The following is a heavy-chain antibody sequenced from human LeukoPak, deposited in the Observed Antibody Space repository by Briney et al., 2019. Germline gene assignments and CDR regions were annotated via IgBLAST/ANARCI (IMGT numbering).Heavy chain of an antibody. CDR1: GFTFSTYD. D-gene: IGHD4-11*01. V-gene: IGHV3-13*04. Sequence: GGSLRLSCAASGFTFSTYDMHWVRQPTGKGLEWVSSVNIAGDTFYSGSVKGRFTISRGNIENSLYLQMDSLRAGDTAIYYCARGLPGGLDSWGQGTLVTASS. CDR3: ARGLPGGLDS. J-gene: IGHJ5*01. CDR2: VNIAGDT.